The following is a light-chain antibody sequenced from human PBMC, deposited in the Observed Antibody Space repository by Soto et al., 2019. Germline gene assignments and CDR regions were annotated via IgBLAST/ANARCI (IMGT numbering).Light chain of an antibody. J-gene: IGLJ3*02. CDR2: STN. V-gene: IGLV8-61*01. Sequence: QTVVTQEPSFSVSPGGTVTLTCGLSSGSVSTSYYPSWYQQTPGQAPRTLIYSTNTRSSGVPDRFSGSILGNKAVLTITGAQADDESDYYCVLYMGSGPRVFGGGTKLTVL. CDR3: VLYMGSGPRV. CDR1: SGSVSTSYY.